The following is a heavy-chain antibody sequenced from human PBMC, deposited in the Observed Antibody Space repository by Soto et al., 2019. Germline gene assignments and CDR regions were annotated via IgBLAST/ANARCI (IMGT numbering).Heavy chain of an antibody. CDR2: ISSSSSTI. J-gene: IGHJ4*02. CDR1: GFTFSSYS. Sequence: EVQLVESGGGLVQPGGSLRLSCAASGFTFSSYSMNWVRQAPGKGLEWVSYISSSSSTIYYADSVKGRFTISRDIAKNSRYLQMHSMGDEDTAVYYCAREGYHLDYWGQGTLVTVSS. CDR3: AREGYHLDY. V-gene: IGHV3-48*02. D-gene: IGHD5-12*01.